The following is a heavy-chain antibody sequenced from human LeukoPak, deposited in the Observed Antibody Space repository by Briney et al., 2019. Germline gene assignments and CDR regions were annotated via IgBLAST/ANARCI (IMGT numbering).Heavy chain of an antibody. V-gene: IGHV3-64*01. Sequence: GGSLRLSCAASEFTFSSYAMHWVRQAPGKGLEYVSAISSNGGSTYYANSVRGRFTISRDNSKNTLYLQMGSLRAEDMAVYCCARGTRGFDYWGQGTLVTVSS. CDR2: ISSNGGST. CDR1: EFTFSSYA. D-gene: IGHD3-10*01. J-gene: IGHJ4*02. CDR3: ARGTRGFDY.